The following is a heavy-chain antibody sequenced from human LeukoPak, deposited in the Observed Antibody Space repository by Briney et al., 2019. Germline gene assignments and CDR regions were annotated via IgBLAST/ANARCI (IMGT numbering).Heavy chain of an antibody. Sequence: GGSLRLSCAASGFTFRGYEMNWVRQAPGKGLEWISYISGGGSTIKYVDSVKGRFTISRDNAKNSLYLQMNSLRAEDTAVYYCARSTVTNYFDSWGQGTLVTVSS. CDR3: ARSTVTNYFDS. V-gene: IGHV3-48*03. J-gene: IGHJ4*02. CDR2: ISGGGSTI. D-gene: IGHD4-17*01. CDR1: GFTFRGYE.